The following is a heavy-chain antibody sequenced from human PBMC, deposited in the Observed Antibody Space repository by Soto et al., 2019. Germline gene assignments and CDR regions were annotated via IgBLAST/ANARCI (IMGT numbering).Heavy chain of an antibody. D-gene: IGHD3-10*01. CDR3: ARVSNGSGSYFDY. CDR1: GGSISSDGYY. J-gene: IGHJ4*02. CDR2: IYYSGST. Sequence: SETLSLTCTVSGGSISSDGYYWSWIRQHPGKGLEWIGYIYYSGSTYYNPSLKSRVTISVDTSKNQFSLKLSSVTAADTAVYYCARVSNGSGSYFDYWGQGTLVTVSS. V-gene: IGHV4-31*03.